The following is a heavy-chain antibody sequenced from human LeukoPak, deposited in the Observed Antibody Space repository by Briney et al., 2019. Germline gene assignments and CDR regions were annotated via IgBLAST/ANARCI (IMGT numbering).Heavy chain of an antibody. CDR3: VRQGVLPG. D-gene: IGHD4/OR15-4a*01. J-gene: IGHJ4*02. Sequence: GGSQSLLCRPSGFRLTIFDMIGLRQAPGKGLEWVANVKEDGTTKQYVDSVRGRFNISTDNAKNSLYLQMDSLRAEDTPVYYCVRQGVLPGWGKGTLVSVSS. CDR1: GFRLTIFD. V-gene: IGHV3-7*01. CDR2: VKEDGTTK.